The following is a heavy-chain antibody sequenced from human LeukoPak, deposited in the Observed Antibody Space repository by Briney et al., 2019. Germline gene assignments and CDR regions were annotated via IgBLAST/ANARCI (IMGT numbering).Heavy chain of an antibody. V-gene: IGHV4-30-2*01. J-gene: IGHJ4*02. Sequence: PSQTLSLTCAVSGGSISSGGYSWSWIRQPPGKGLEWIGYIYHSGSTYYNPSLKSRVTISVDRSKNQFSLKLSSVTAADTAVYYCARATPSVRYFDWLTPYFDYWGQGTLATVSS. CDR2: IYHSGST. CDR3: ARATPSVRYFDWLTPYFDY. D-gene: IGHD3-9*01. CDR1: GGSISSGGYS.